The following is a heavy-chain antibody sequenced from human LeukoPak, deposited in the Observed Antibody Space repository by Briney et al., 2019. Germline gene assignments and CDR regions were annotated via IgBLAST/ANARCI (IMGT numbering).Heavy chain of an antibody. D-gene: IGHD2-21*01. Sequence: GGSLRLSCAASGFTVSSNYMSWIRQAPGKGLEWVSVVYRGTTTDYADSVKGRFTISRDNSRNTLYLQMNSLRAEDTALYYCARVADTHIFDYWGQGTLVTVSS. CDR3: ARVADTHIFDY. CDR2: VYRGTTT. V-gene: IGHV3-53*01. CDR1: GFTVSSNY. J-gene: IGHJ4*02.